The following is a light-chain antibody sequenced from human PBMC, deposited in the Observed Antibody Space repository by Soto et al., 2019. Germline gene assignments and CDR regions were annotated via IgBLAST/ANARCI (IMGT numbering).Light chain of an antibody. CDR3: SSYSSRNTHV. J-gene: IGLJ1*01. CDR1: SSDVGGYNY. V-gene: IGLV2-14*03. CDR2: DVS. Sequence: QSALTQPASVSGSPGQSITISCTGTSSDVGGYNYVSWYQQHPGKAPKLMIYDVSNRPSGVSNRFSGSKSGNTASLTISGLQAADEADYYCSSYSSRNTHVFGTGTKLTVL.